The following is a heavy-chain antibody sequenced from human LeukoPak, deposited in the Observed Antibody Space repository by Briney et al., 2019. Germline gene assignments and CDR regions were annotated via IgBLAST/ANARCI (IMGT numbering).Heavy chain of an antibody. CDR2: ISTSSSTI. V-gene: IGHV3-48*02. CDR1: GFTFSSYS. CDR3: ARDTGGSYYDAFDI. J-gene: IGHJ3*02. Sequence: GGSLRLSCAASGFTFSSYSMNWLRQAPVKGLEWVSYISTSSSTIYYADSVKGRFTISRDNAKNSLYLQMNSLRDEDTAVYYCARDTGGSYYDAFDIWGQGTMVSVSS. D-gene: IGHD1-26*01.